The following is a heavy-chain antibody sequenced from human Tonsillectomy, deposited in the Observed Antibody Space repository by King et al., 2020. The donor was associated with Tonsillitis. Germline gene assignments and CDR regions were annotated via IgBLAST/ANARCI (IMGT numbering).Heavy chain of an antibody. CDR2: ISYDGSNK. Sequence: VQLVESGGGVVQPGRSLRLSCAASGFTFSSSAMHWVRQAPGKGLEWVAFISYDGSNKDYADSVKGRFTISRDNSKNTLYLQMNSLTAEDTAVYYCAREGWVMIVALAAFDSWGQRTMVTVSS. D-gene: IGHD3-22*01. V-gene: IGHV3-30*04. CDR1: GFTFSSSA. J-gene: IGHJ3*02. CDR3: AREGWVMIVALAAFDS.